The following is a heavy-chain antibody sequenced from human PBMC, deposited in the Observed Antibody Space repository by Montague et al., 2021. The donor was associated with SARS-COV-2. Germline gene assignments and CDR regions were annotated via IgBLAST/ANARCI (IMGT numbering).Heavy chain of an antibody. CDR1: GGSFSGYY. J-gene: IGHJ3*02. Sequence: SETLSLTCAVYGGSFSGYYWSWIRQPPGKGLELIGEINHSGSTNYNPSLKSRVTISVDTSKNQFSLKLSSVTAADTAVYYCAIPMVRGFSRAFDIWGQGTMVTVSS. CDR2: INHSGST. CDR3: AIPMVRGFSRAFDI. D-gene: IGHD3-10*01. V-gene: IGHV4-34*01.